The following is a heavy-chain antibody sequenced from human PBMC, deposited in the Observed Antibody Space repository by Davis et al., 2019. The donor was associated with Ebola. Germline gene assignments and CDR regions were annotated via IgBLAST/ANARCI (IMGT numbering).Heavy chain of an antibody. V-gene: IGHV3-23*01. D-gene: IGHD1/OR15-1a*01. CDR2: INSGGGYT. CDR1: GFTFSRYA. J-gene: IGHJ4*02. Sequence: PGGSLRLSCAASGFTFSRYAMSWVRQAPGKGLEWVSAINSGGGYTYYADSVKGRFSISRDNAKNTVYLEMNSLRAEDTAVYYCARLRLEKRHSFDYWGQGTLVTVSS. CDR3: ARLRLEKRHSFDY.